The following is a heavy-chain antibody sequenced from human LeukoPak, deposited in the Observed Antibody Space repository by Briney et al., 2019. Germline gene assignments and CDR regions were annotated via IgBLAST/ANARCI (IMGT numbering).Heavy chain of an antibody. Sequence: GGSLRLSCAASGFTFSNYGMHWVRQPPGKGLDWVAVIWNDGSYKYYADSVRGRFTISRDDSMNTVYLQMNSLRAEYTAVYYCAKVRQFTAATGTGLDQWGQGNLVTVSS. D-gene: IGHD6-13*01. J-gene: IGHJ4*02. CDR3: AKVRQFTAATGTGLDQ. V-gene: IGHV3-33*06. CDR1: GFTFSNYG. CDR2: IWNDGSYK.